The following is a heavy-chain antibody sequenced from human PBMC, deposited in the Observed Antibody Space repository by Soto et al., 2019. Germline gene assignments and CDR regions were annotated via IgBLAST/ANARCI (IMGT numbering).Heavy chain of an antibody. V-gene: IGHV5-51*01. D-gene: IGHD2-2*03. Sequence: PGESLKISCNGSGYIFTSYWIGWVRQMPGKGLEWMGIIYPGDSDTRYSPSFQGQVTISADKSISTAYLQWSSLKASDTAMYYCARAGYCSSTSCYFDYWGQGTLVTVSS. J-gene: IGHJ4*02. CDR3: ARAGYCSSTSCYFDY. CDR2: IYPGDSDT. CDR1: GYIFTSYW.